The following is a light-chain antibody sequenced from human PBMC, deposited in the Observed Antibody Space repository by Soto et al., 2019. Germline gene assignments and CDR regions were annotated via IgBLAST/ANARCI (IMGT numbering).Light chain of an antibody. CDR3: QSYDSSLRAVV. Sequence: QAVVTQPPSVSGAPGQRVTISCTGSTSNIGAGYDVHWYQQLPGTAPKLLMYGKTNRPSGVPDRFSGSKSGTSASLAITGLQADDEADYYCQSYDSSLRAVVFGGGTKVTVL. CDR2: GKT. CDR1: TSNIGAGYD. J-gene: IGLJ2*01. V-gene: IGLV1-40*01.